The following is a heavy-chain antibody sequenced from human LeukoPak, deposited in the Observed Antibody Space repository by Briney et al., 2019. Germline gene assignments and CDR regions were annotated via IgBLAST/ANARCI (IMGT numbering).Heavy chain of an antibody. Sequence: GESLKISCKGSGYSFTSYWIGWVRQMPGKGLEWMGIIYPGDSDTRYSPSFRGQVTISADKPISTAYLQWSSLKASDTAMYYCARQPHPYIGLADYWGQGTLVTVSS. V-gene: IGHV5-51*01. J-gene: IGHJ4*02. CDR1: GYSFTSYW. CDR3: ARQPHPYIGLADY. CDR2: IYPGDSDT. D-gene: IGHD3-3*01.